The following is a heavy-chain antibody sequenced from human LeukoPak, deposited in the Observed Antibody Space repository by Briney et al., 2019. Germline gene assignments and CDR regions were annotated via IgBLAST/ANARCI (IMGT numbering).Heavy chain of an antibody. Sequence: GESLKISCKGSGYSFTSYWIGWVRQMPGKGLEWMGIIYPGDSDTRYSPSFQGQVTISADKSISTAYLQWSSLKASDTATYYCARWSSSSWGRYNWFDPWGQGTLVTVSS. CDR2: IYPGDSDT. D-gene: IGHD6-13*01. CDR3: ARWSSSSWGRYNWFDP. CDR1: GYSFTSYW. V-gene: IGHV5-51*01. J-gene: IGHJ5*02.